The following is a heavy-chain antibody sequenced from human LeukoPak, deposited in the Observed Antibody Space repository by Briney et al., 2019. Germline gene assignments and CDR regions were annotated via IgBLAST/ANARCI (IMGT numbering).Heavy chain of an antibody. CDR3: ASFFSRGLKNWFAP. V-gene: IGHV4-34*01. CDR1: GDSISSFY. D-gene: IGHD3-22*01. Sequence: PSETLSLTCSVSGDSISSFYWNWIRQPPGKGLEWIGEINHSGSTNYNPSLESRVTISVDTSKNQFSLKLSSVTAADTAVYYCASFFSRGLKNWFAPGGQGPLVTVSS. CDR2: INHSGST. J-gene: IGHJ5*02.